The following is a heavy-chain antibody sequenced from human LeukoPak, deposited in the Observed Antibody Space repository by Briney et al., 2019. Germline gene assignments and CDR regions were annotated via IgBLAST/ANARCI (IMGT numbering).Heavy chain of an antibody. D-gene: IGHD1-26*01. CDR2: VSWNSGSI. CDR3: AKVAPLYSGPYYFDY. J-gene: IGHJ4*02. V-gene: IGHV3-9*01. CDR1: GFTFDDYA. Sequence: GRSLRLSCAASGFTFDDYAMHWLRHAPGKGLEWVSGVSWNSGSIGYADSVKGRFTISRDNAKNSLYLQMNSLRAEDTALYYCAKVAPLYSGPYYFDYWGQGTLVTVSS.